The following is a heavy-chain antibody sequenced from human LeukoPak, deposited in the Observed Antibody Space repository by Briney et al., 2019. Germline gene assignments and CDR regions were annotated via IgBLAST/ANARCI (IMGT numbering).Heavy chain of an antibody. CDR2: ISAYNGDT. CDR1: GYTFTSYG. D-gene: IGHD2-21*02. J-gene: IGHJ4*02. CDR3: ARGSPYCGDDCYPISFDY. V-gene: IGHV1-18*01. Sequence: ASVKVSCKASGYTFTSYGISWVRQAPGQGLEWMGWISAYNGDTNYAQKFQGRVTMTTDTSTSTAYMELRSLRSDDTAVYYCARGSPYCGDDCYPISFDYWGQGTLVTVSS.